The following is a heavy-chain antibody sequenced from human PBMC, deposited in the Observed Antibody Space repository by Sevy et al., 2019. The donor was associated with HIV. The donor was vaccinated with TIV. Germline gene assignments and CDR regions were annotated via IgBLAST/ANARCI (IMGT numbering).Heavy chain of an antibody. CDR1: GFTFSSYG. Sequence: GGSLRLSCAASGFTFSSYGMHWVRQAPGKGLEWVAVIWYDGSNKYYADSVKGRFTISRNNSKNTPYLQKNSRRAEDTAAYYYAREYYGDGRGAFDIWGQGTMVTVSS. CDR3: AREYYGDGRGAFDI. D-gene: IGHD4-17*01. CDR2: IWYDGSNK. V-gene: IGHV3-33*01. J-gene: IGHJ3*02.